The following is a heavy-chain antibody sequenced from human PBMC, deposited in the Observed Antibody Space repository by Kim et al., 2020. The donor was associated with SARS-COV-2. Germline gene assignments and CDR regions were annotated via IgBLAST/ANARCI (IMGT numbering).Heavy chain of an antibody. D-gene: IGHD3-10*01. J-gene: IGHJ3*02. Sequence: GGSLRLSCAASGFTFSSYWMSWVRQAPGKGLEWVANIKQDGSEKYYVDSVKGRFTISRDNAKNSLYLQMNSLRAEDTAVYYCARIWNYYGSGDAFDIWGQGTMVTVSS. CDR3: ARIWNYYGSGDAFDI. CDR1: GFTFSSYW. V-gene: IGHV3-7*01. CDR2: IKQDGSEK.